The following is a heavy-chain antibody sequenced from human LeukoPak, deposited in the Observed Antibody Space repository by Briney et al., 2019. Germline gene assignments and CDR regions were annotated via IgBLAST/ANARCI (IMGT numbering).Heavy chain of an antibody. Sequence: GGSLRLSCTASGFTFGDYAMSWVRQAPGKGLEWVGFIRSKAYGGTTEYAASVKGRFTISRDDSKSIAYLQMNSLKTEDTAVYYCTRDRWFGELFLSYYYYVDVWGKGTTVTISS. D-gene: IGHD3-10*01. J-gene: IGHJ6*03. CDR1: GFTFGDYA. V-gene: IGHV3-49*04. CDR3: TRDRWFGELFLSYYYYVDV. CDR2: IRSKAYGGTT.